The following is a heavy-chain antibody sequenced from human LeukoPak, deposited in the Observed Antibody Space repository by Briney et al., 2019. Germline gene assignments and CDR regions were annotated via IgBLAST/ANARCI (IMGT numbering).Heavy chain of an antibody. CDR3: ARERGYDFWSGYSGGYFDY. D-gene: IGHD3-3*01. CDR2: ISAYNGNT. V-gene: IGHV1-18*01. J-gene: IGHJ4*02. Sequence: GASVKVSCKASGYTFTSYGISWVRQAPGQGLEWMGWISAYNGNTNYAQKLQGRVTMTTDTSTSTAYMELRSLRSDDTAVYYCARERGYDFWSGYSGGYFDYWGQGTLVTVSS. CDR1: GYTFTSYG.